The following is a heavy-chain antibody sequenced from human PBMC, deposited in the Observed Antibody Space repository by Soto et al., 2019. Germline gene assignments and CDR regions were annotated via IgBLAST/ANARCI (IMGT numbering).Heavy chain of an antibody. Sequence: GSLRLSCAASGFTFSYYWSWIRQPPGKGLEWIGYIYYSGSTNYNPSLKSRVTISVDTSKNQFSLKLSSVTAADTAVYYCARVNCSSTSCYYYYGMDVWGQGTTVTVSS. CDR2: IYYSGST. D-gene: IGHD2-2*01. V-gene: IGHV4-59*01. CDR1: GFTFSYY. J-gene: IGHJ6*02. CDR3: ARVNCSSTSCYYYYGMDV.